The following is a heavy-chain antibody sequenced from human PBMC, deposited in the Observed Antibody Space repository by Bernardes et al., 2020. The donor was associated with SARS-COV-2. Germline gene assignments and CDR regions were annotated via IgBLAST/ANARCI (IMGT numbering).Heavy chain of an antibody. V-gene: IGHV1-24*01. CDR2: FDPEDGET. D-gene: IGHD3-10*01. CDR3: ATGSPITMVRGVIITHTNWFDP. Sequence: ASVKVSCKVSGYTLTELSMHWVRQAPGKGLEWMGGFDPEDGETIYAQKFQGRVTMTEDTSTDTAYMELSSLRSEDTAVYYCATGSPITMVRGVIITHTNWFDPWGQGTLVTVSS. J-gene: IGHJ5*02. CDR1: GYTLTELS.